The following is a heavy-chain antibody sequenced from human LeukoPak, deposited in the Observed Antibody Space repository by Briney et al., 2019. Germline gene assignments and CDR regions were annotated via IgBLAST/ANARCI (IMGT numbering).Heavy chain of an antibody. D-gene: IGHD5-24*01. Sequence: SETLSLTCTVSGGSISSGTYYWNWIRQPAGKGLEWIGRIYTSGNTNYHPSLKSRVTISVDTSKNQFSLKLSSVTAADTAVYYCARESLTWLQSRTSWFDPWGQGTLVTVSS. V-gene: IGHV4-61*02. CDR2: IYTSGNT. J-gene: IGHJ5*02. CDR1: GGSISSGTYY. CDR3: ARESLTWLQSRTSWFDP.